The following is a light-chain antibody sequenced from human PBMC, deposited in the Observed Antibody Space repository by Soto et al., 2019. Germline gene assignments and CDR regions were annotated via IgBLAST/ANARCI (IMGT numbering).Light chain of an antibody. Sequence: EIVLTQSPGTLSLSPGERATLSCRASQSVSSSYLAWYQQKPGQAPRLLIYGASSRATGIPDRFNGSGSGTDFTLTISRLEPEDFAVYYCQPYGSSPTFGGGTKVEIK. CDR3: QPYGSSPT. V-gene: IGKV3-20*01. J-gene: IGKJ4*01. CDR1: QSVSSSY. CDR2: GAS.